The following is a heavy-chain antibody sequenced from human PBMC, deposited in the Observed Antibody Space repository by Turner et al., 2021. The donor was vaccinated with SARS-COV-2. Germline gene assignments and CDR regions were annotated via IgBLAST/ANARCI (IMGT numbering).Heavy chain of an antibody. CDR2: IYYSGST. CDR3: ATEMTTVTLYYYYGMDV. CDR1: GCSISSSSYY. Sequence: QLQLQESGPGLVKPSETLSLTCTVSGCSISSSSYYWGWISQPPGKGLEWIGSIYYSGSTYYNPSLKSRVTISVDTSKNQFTLKLSSVTAADTAVYYCATEMTTVTLYYYYGMDVWGQGTTVTVSS. V-gene: IGHV4-39*01. D-gene: IGHD4-4*01. J-gene: IGHJ6*02.